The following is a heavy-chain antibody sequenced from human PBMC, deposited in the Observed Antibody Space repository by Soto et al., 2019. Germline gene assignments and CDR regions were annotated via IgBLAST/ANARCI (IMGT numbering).Heavy chain of an antibody. V-gene: IGHV1-69*13. CDR1: GGTFSSYA. CDR3: AADCSGGSCYLRYSNYSYGMDV. J-gene: IGHJ6*02. CDR2: IIPIFGTA. D-gene: IGHD2-15*01. Sequence: ASVKVSCKASGGTFSSYAISWVRQAPGQGLEWMGGIIPIFGTANYAQKFQGRVTITADESTSTAYMELSSLRSEDTAVYYCAADCSGGSCYLRYSNYSYGMDVWGQGTTVTVSS.